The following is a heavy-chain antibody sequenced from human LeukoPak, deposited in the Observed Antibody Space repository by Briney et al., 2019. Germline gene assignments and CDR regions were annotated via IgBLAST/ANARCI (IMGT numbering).Heavy chain of an antibody. D-gene: IGHD3-22*01. CDR1: GFTFSDYW. CDR3: AIMTTYYDSSAYYPFQH. V-gene: IGHV3-7*01. CDR2: IKQDGSEK. J-gene: IGHJ1*01. Sequence: GGSLRLSCAASGFTFSDYWMTWVRQAPGKGLEWVANIKQDGSEKFYVDSVKGRFTTPRDNAKNSVFLQINSLRDEDTAVYYCAIMTTYYDSSAYYPFQHWGQGTLVTVSS.